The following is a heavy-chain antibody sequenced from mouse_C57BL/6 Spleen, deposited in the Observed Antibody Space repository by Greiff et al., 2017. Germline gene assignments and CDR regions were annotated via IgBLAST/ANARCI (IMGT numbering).Heavy chain of an antibody. CDR1: GYAFSSYW. J-gene: IGHJ4*01. Sequence: VQLQQSGAELVKPGASVKISCKASGYAFSSYWMNWVKQRPGKGLEWIRQIYPGDGDTNYNGKFKGKATLTADNSSSTAYMQLSSLTSEDSAVYFCARGAYYSNYAYAMDYWGQGTSVTVSS. D-gene: IGHD2-5*01. CDR2: IYPGDGDT. V-gene: IGHV1-80*01. CDR3: ARGAYYSNYAYAMDY.